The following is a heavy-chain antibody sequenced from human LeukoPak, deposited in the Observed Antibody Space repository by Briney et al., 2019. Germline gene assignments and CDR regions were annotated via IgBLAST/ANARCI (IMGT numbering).Heavy chain of an antibody. CDR3: AKEERITMIVCMDY. CDR1: GFTFSNYW. J-gene: IGHJ4*02. D-gene: IGHD3-22*01. CDR2: IKQDGSQK. V-gene: IGHV3-7*01. Sequence: PGGSLRLSCAASGFTFSNYWMDWVRQAPGKGLEWVAKIKQDGSQKYYADSVKGRFTISRDNSKNTLYLQMNSLRAEDTAVYYCAKEERITMIVCMDYWGQGTLVTVSS.